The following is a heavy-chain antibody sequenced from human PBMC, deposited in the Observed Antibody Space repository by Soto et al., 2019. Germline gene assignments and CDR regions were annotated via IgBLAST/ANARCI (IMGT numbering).Heavy chain of an antibody. D-gene: IGHD6-19*01. V-gene: IGHV4-59*08. CDR2: IYYSGST. CDR3: VRLLSGWYSEGAFDI. CDR1: GGSISSYY. J-gene: IGHJ3*02. Sequence: PSETLSLTCTVSGGSISSYYWSWIRQPPGKGLEWIGYIYYSGSTNYNPSLKSRVTISVDTSKNQFSLKLSSVTAADTAVYYCVRLLSGWYSEGAFDIWGQGTMVTVSS.